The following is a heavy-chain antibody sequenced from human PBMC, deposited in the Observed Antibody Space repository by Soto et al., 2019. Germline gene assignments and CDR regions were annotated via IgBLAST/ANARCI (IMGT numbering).Heavy chain of an antibody. J-gene: IGHJ1*01. Sequence: SETLSLTCTVSGGSISSSNWWGWIRQPPGKGLEWIGYIYYSGTTYYNPSLKSRVTFSVDPSKNQFSLKLNSVIAADTGVYYCARYSSSWSKYLQLWGRGTLVTVSS. CDR3: ARYSSSWSKYLQL. CDR2: IYYSGTT. CDR1: GGSISSSNW. D-gene: IGHD6-13*01. V-gene: IGHV4-28*01.